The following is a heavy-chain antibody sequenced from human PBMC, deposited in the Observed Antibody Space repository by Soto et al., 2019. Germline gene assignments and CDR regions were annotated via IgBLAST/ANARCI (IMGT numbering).Heavy chain of an antibody. CDR1: GFTFSSYG. CDR2: ISYDGSNK. Sequence: SLRLSCAASGFTFSSYGMHWVRQAPGKGLEWVAVISYDGSNKYYADSVKGRFTISRDNSKNTLYLQMNSLRAEDTAVYYCAKTEALDYWGQGTLVTVSS. V-gene: IGHV3-30*18. CDR3: AKTEALDY. J-gene: IGHJ4*02.